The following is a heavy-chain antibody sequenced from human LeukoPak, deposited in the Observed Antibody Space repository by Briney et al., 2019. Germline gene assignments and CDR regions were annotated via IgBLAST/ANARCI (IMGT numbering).Heavy chain of an antibody. Sequence: SETLSLTCAVYGGSFSGNYWSWIRQPAGKGLEWIGEINHSGSTNYNPSLKSRVTISVDTSKNQFSLKLSSVTAADTAVYYCARKGIAAAGTYNWFDPWGQGTLVTVSS. CDR1: GGSFSGNY. J-gene: IGHJ5*02. CDR3: ARKGIAAAGTYNWFDP. V-gene: IGHV4-34*01. CDR2: INHSGST. D-gene: IGHD6-13*01.